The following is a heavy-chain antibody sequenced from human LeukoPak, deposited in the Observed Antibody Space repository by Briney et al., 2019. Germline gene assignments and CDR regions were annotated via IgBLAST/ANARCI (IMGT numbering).Heavy chain of an antibody. CDR2: ISGSGGST. V-gene: IGHV3-23*01. CDR3: AKDVFYYGSSGYYDY. J-gene: IGHJ4*02. D-gene: IGHD3-22*01. Sequence: PGGSLRLSCAASGFTFSSYAMSWVRQAPGKGLEWVSAISGSGGSTYYADSVKGRFTISRDNSKNTLYLQMNSLRAEDTAVYYCAKDVFYYGSSGYYDYWVQGTLVTVSS. CDR1: GFTFSSYA.